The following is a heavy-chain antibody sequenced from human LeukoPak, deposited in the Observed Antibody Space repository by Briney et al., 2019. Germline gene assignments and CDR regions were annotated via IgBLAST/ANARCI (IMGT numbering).Heavy chain of an antibody. D-gene: IGHD6-13*01. CDR2: INTDGNST. CDR1: GFIFSSYA. J-gene: IGHJ4*02. Sequence: GKSLRLSCAASGFIFSSYAMHWVRQAPGKGLVWVSQINTDGNSTTYADSVKGRFTVSRDNAKNTLYLQMNSLRAEDTAVYYCARELASGDWGQGTLVTVSS. CDR3: ARELASGD. V-gene: IGHV3-74*01.